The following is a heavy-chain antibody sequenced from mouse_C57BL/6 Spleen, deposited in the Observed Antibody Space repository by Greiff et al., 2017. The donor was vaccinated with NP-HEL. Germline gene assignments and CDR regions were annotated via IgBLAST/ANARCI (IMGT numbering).Heavy chain of an antibody. Sequence: QVQLKQSGPELVKPGASVKISCKASGYAFSSSWMNWVKQRPGKGLEWIGRIYPGDGDTNYNGKFKGKATLTADKSSSTAYMQLSSLTSEDSAVYFCARGGGNPFAYWGQGTLVTVSA. V-gene: IGHV1-82*01. J-gene: IGHJ3*01. CDR1: GYAFSSSW. CDR3: ARGGGNPFAY. D-gene: IGHD2-1*01. CDR2: IYPGDGDT.